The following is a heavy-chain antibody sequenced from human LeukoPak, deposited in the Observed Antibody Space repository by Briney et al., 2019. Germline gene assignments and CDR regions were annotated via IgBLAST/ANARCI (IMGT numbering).Heavy chain of an antibody. CDR3: ARVYPGLGVAAAPLNWFDP. CDR2: IYTSGST. D-gene: IGHD6-13*01. Sequence: PSETLSLTCTVSGGSISSYYWSWIRQPAGKGLEWIGRIYTSGSTNYNPSLKSRVTMSVDTSKNQFSLKLSSVTAADTAVYYCARVYPGLGVAAAPLNWFDPWGQGTLVTVSS. CDR1: GGSISSYY. V-gene: IGHV4-4*07. J-gene: IGHJ5*02.